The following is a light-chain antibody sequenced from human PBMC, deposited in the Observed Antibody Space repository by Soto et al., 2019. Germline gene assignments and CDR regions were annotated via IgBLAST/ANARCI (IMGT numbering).Light chain of an antibody. CDR2: GAA. CDR1: QSFSSN. CDR3: QQYNNWPIT. Sequence: EIVMTQSPATLSVSPGERATLSCRASQSFSSNLAWYQQKPGQAPRLLIYGAATRATGIPARFSGSGSGTEFTLTISSLQSEDSAVYYCQQYNNWPITFGQGTRLENK. V-gene: IGKV3-15*01. J-gene: IGKJ5*01.